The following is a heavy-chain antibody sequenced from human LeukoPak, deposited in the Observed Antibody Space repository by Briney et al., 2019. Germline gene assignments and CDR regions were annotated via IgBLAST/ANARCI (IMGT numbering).Heavy chain of an antibody. Sequence: SQTLSLTCAISGDSVSSNSVTWNWIRQSPSRGLEWLGRTYYRSTWYNDYAVSVRGRITVNPDTSKNQFSLHLNSVTPEDTAVYYCARGSLVYSSSRRNNNWFDPWGQGTLVTVSS. CDR2: TYYRSTWYN. J-gene: IGHJ5*02. V-gene: IGHV6-1*01. D-gene: IGHD6-13*01. CDR3: ARGSLVYSSSRRNNNWFDP. CDR1: GDSVSSNSVT.